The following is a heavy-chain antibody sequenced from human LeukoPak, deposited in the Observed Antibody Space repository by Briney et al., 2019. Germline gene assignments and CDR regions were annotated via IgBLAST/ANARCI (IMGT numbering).Heavy chain of an antibody. V-gene: IGHV1-18*01. J-gene: IGHJ4*02. D-gene: IGHD5-12*01. CDR3: ARTSHYVDIAATIPYGIYYFDY. CDR2: ISAYNGNT. CDR1: GYTFTNYG. Sequence: ASVKVSCKASGYTFTNYGFSWVRQAPGQGLEWMGWISAYNGNTNYAQRLQGRVTMTRDMSTSTVYMELRSLRSDDTAVYYCARTSHYVDIAATIPYGIYYFDYWGQGTLVTVSS.